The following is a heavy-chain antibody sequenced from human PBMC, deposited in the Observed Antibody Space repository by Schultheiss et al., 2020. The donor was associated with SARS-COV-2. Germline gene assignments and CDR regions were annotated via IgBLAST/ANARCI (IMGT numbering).Heavy chain of an antibody. J-gene: IGHJ6*03. Sequence: GESLKISCTGSGYSFTNYWIGWVRQMPGKGLEWMGIIYRGDSDARYCPSFQGQVTISADKSISTAYLQWSSLKASDTAMYYCARRYDFWSGYYYYYYMDVWGKGTTVTVSS. CDR1: GYSFTNYW. CDR2: IYRGDSDA. CDR3: ARRYDFWSGYYYYYYMDV. V-gene: IGHV5-51*01. D-gene: IGHD3-3*01.